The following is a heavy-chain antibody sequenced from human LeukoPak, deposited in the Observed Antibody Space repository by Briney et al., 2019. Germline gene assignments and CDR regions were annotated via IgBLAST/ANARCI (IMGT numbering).Heavy chain of an antibody. CDR2: IYYSGST. Sequence: SETLSLTCTVSGGSISSSSYYWGWIRQPPGKGLEWIGSIYYSGSTYYNPSLKSRVTISVDTSTNQFSLKLSSVTAADTAVYYCARHDGIAAPHDYWGQGTLVTVSS. J-gene: IGHJ4*02. CDR1: GGSISSSSYY. V-gene: IGHV4-39*01. CDR3: ARHDGIAAPHDY. D-gene: IGHD6-13*01.